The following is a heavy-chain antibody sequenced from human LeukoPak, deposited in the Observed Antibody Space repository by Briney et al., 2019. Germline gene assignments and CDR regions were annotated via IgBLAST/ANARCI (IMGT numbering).Heavy chain of an antibody. CDR2: IKQSGST. CDR1: GGSFSGYY. D-gene: IGHD1-26*01. V-gene: IGHV4-34*01. Sequence: SDTLSLSCAVYGGSFSGYYWSWIRQPPVNGPEWIGEIKQSGSTNYNPSLKIRVTLSVDTFKNQFSLKLIPLTVAETAVYYCAAYSGSYYLKRDYYYYYMDVWGKGTTVTVSS. J-gene: IGHJ6*03. CDR3: AAYSGSYYLKRDYYYYYMDV.